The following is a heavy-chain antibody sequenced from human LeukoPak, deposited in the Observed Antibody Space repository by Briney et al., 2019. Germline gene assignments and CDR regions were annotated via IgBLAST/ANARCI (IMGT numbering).Heavy chain of an antibody. Sequence: NPSETLSLTCTVSGDSISNYFWTWIRQPPGKGLESIGYIYYSGSSDYNPSLKSRATISVDTSKTQFSLKLSSVTAADTAVYYCARFPGSAEYRHYYYMDVWGKGTTVTVSS. V-gene: IGHV4-59*01. J-gene: IGHJ6*03. CDR1: GDSISNYF. D-gene: IGHD2-15*01. CDR2: IYYSGSS. CDR3: ARFPGSAEYRHYYYMDV.